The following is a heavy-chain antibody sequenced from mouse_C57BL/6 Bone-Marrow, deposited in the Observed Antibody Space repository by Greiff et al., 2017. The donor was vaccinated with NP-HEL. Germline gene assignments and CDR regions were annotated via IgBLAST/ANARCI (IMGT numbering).Heavy chain of an antibody. D-gene: IGHD1-1*01. J-gene: IGHJ3*01. CDR1: GYAFSSYW. CDR3: APWDYGSSSWLAY. CDR2: IYPGDGDT. Sequence: QVQLQQSGAELVKPGASVKISCKASGYAFSSYWMNWVKQRPGKGLEWIGQIYPGDGDTNYNGKFKGKATLTADKSSSTAYMQLSSLTSEDSAVYFCAPWDYGSSSWLAYWGQGTLVTVSA. V-gene: IGHV1-80*01.